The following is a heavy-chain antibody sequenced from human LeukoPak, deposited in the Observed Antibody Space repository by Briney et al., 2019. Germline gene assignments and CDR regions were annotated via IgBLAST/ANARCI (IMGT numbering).Heavy chain of an antibody. V-gene: IGHV3-30*02. CDR1: GYTFSSYG. D-gene: IGHD3-22*01. CDR3: AKDLGYYDSSGYYLFDY. CDR2: IRYDGSNK. J-gene: IGHJ4*02. Sequence: GGSLRLSCAASGYTFSSYGMHWVRQAPGKGVEGVAFIRYDGSNKYYADSVKGRFTISRDNSKNTLYLQMNSLRAEDTAVYYCAKDLGYYDSSGYYLFDYWGQGTLVTVSS.